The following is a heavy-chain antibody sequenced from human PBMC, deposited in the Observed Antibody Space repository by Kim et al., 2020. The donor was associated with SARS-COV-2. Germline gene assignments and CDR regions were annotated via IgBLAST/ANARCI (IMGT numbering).Heavy chain of an antibody. V-gene: IGHV1-8*01. CDR2: MNPNGGNT. Sequence: ASVKVSCKASGYTFTSYDINWVRQATGQGLEWMGWMNPNGGNTGYAQKFQGRVTMTRNTSISTAYMELSSLRSEDTAVYYCARGRRGTMIVVVIPYYYYGMDVWGQGTTVTVSS. CDR3: ARGRRGTMIVVVIPYYYYGMDV. J-gene: IGHJ6*02. CDR1: GYTFTSYD. D-gene: IGHD3-22*01.